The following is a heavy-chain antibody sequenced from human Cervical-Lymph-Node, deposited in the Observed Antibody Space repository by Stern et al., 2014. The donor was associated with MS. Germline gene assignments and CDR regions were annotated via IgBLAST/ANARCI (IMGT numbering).Heavy chain of an antibody. CDR3: TREWFCRSGSCFYAFEI. CDR1: QLTVSNVW. CDR2: IKSDIDGGTA. V-gene: IGHV3-15*01. J-gene: IGHJ3*02. D-gene: IGHD2-15*01. Sequence: VQLVESGGGLVKPGGSLRLSCVASQLTVSNVWMSWVRQAPGKGLEWVGRIKSDIDGGTAEYAAPAKGRFTISRDDSQNILYLQMNSLQTEDTAVYYCTREWFCRSGSCFYAFEIWGQGTMVNVS.